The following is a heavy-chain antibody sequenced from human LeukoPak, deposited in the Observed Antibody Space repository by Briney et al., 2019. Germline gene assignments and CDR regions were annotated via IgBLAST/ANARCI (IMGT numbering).Heavy chain of an antibody. CDR2: INPNSGGT. Sequence: GASVKVSCKASGYTFTDYYIHWVRQAPGQGLEWMGWINPNSGGTYYSQKFRGRVTMTRDTSINTAYMELTRLRSDDTAVYYCARGYYDYYYYYMDVWGKGTTVTVSS. D-gene: IGHD3-3*01. CDR3: ARGYYDYYYYYMDV. V-gene: IGHV1-2*02. J-gene: IGHJ6*03. CDR1: GYTFTDYY.